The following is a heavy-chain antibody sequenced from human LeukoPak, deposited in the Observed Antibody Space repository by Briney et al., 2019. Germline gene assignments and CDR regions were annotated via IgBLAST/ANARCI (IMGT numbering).Heavy chain of an antibody. D-gene: IGHD6-19*01. Sequence: MGIIYPSDSDTKYSPSFQGQVTISADKSISTAYLQWSSLKASDTAIYYCTRRLGAVAGIDYWGQGTLVTVSS. CDR2: IYPSDSDT. V-gene: IGHV5-51*01. J-gene: IGHJ4*02. CDR3: TRRLGAVAGIDY.